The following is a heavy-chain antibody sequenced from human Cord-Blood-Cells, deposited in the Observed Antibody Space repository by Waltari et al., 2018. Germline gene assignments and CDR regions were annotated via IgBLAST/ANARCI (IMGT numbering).Heavy chain of an antibody. Sequence: QVQLVESGGGVVQPGRSLSLSCAASGFTFSSYGLHWVRQAPGKGLEWVAVISYDGSNKYYADSVKGRFTISRDNSKNTLYLQMNSLRAEDTAVYYCAKDHPIGYSGYPDLFDYWGQGTLVTVSS. D-gene: IGHD5-12*01. J-gene: IGHJ4*02. CDR1: GFTFSSYG. CDR2: ISYDGSNK. CDR3: AKDHPIGYSGYPDLFDY. V-gene: IGHV3-30*18.